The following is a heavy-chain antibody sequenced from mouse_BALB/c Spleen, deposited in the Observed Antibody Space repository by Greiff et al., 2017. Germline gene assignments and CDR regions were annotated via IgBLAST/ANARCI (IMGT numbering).Heavy chain of an antibody. CDR2: IDPENGDT. V-gene: IGHV14-4*02. CDR3: ARFLYGSSPWYFDV. CDR1: GFNIKDYY. D-gene: IGHD1-1*01. J-gene: IGHJ1*01. Sequence: VQLQQSGAELVRSGASVKLSCTASGFNIKDYYMHWVKQRPEQGLEWIGWIDPENGDTEYAPKFKGKATLTVDESSSTAYMQLSSLTSEDSAVYYCARFLYGSSPWYFDVWGAGTTVTVSS.